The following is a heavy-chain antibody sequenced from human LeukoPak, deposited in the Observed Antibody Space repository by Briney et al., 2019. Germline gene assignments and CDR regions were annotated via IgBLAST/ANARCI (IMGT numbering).Heavy chain of an antibody. J-gene: IGHJ5*02. CDR1: GFTFSSYG. CDR3: AKEGTPQVSTWYDL. CDR2: IGYDGTNK. Sequence: PGGSLRLSCAASGFTFSSYGMHWVRQAPGKGLEWVAVIGYDGTNKYYADSVKGRFTISRDNSKKTLYLQVNSLRAEDTAVYYCAKEGTPQVSTWYDLWGQGTQVIVSS. V-gene: IGHV3-30*18. D-gene: IGHD3-10*01.